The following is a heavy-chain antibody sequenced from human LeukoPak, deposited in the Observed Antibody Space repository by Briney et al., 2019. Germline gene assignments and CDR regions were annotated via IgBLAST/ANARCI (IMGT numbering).Heavy chain of an antibody. D-gene: IGHD2-2*01. Sequence: SETLSLTCTVSGGSISSYYWSWIRQPPGRGLEWIGYIYYSGSTNYNPSLKSRVTISVDTSKNQFSLKLSSVTAADTAVYYCARADIVVVPAAIRDRNYYYYYGMDVWGQGTTVTVSS. CDR2: IYYSGST. CDR1: GGSISSYY. J-gene: IGHJ6*02. V-gene: IGHV4-59*01. CDR3: ARADIVVVPAAIRDRNYYYYYGMDV.